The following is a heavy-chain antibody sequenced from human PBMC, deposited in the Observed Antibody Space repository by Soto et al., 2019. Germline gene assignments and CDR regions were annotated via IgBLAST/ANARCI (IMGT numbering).Heavy chain of an antibody. Sequence: ASVKVSCKASGYSFTSYGISWVRQAPGQGLEWMGWISAYNGNTNYAQKLQGRVTMTTDTSTSTAYMELRSLRSDDTAVYYCAREGMYYDFWSGYPEDYYYYMDVWGKGTTVTVS. CDR3: AREGMYYDFWSGYPEDYYYYMDV. CDR2: ISAYNGNT. V-gene: IGHV1-18*01. CDR1: GYSFTSYG. J-gene: IGHJ6*03. D-gene: IGHD3-3*01.